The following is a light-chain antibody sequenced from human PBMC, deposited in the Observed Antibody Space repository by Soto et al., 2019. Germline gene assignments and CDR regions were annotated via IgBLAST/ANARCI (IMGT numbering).Light chain of an antibody. Sequence: QSALTQPASVSGSPGQSITISCTGTSSDVGGYNYVSWYQQHPGKAPKLMIYDVSNRPSGVSNRFSGSKSGNTASLTSSGLQAEDEADDYCSSYTSSSTSVVFGVGTKLTVL. CDR3: SSYTSSSTSVV. J-gene: IGLJ2*01. V-gene: IGLV2-14*01. CDR2: DVS. CDR1: SSDVGGYNY.